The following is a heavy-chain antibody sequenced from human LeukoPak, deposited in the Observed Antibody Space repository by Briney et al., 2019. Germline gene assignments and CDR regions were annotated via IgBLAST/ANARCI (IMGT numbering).Heavy chain of an antibody. J-gene: IGHJ3*02. V-gene: IGHV4-4*02. D-gene: IGHD3-9*01. CDR2: IYHSGST. CDR1: GGSISSSNW. CDR3: ASVVTYYDILTAQGALDI. Sequence: SETLSLTCAVSGGSISSSNWWNWVRQPPGKGLEWIGEIYHSGSTNYNPSLKSRVTISLDKSKNQFSLKLSSVAAADTAVYYCASVVTYYDILTAQGALDIWGQGTMVTVSS.